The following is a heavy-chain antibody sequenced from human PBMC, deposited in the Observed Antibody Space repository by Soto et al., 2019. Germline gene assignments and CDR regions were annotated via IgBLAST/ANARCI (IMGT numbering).Heavy chain of an antibody. Sequence: PGGSLRLSCAASGFTFSSYSMNGVRQAPGKGLEWVSSISSSSSYIYYADSVKGRFTISRDNAKNSLYLQMNSLRAEDTAVYYCARVAVAGTAYAFDIWGQGTMVTVSS. CDR1: GFTFSSYS. CDR3: ARVAVAGTAYAFDI. V-gene: IGHV3-21*01. J-gene: IGHJ3*02. CDR2: ISSSSSYI. D-gene: IGHD6-19*01.